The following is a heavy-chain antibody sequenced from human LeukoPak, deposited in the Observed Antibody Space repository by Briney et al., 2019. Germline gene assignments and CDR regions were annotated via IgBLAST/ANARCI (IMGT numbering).Heavy chain of an antibody. V-gene: IGHV3-23*01. CDR2: ISGSGGST. J-gene: IGHJ1*01. CDR1: GLTFSSYG. Sequence: GGSLRLSCPASGLTFSSYGMSWVRQAPGKGLEWVSAISGSGGSTYYADSVKGRFTISRDNSKNTLYLQMNSLRAEDTAVYYCAKWPHSSGYEAYLQHWGQGTLVTVSS. D-gene: IGHD3-22*01. CDR3: AKWPHSSGYEAYLQH.